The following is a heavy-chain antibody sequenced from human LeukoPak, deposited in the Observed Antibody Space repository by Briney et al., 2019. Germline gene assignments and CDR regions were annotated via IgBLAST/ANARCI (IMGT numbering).Heavy chain of an antibody. V-gene: IGHV3-23*01. CDR2: ISGSGGST. CDR3: AKVGGITMILRGHFDY. J-gene: IGHJ4*02. CDR1: GFIFSSYG. Sequence: PGGSLTLSCAASGFIFSSYGMSWVRQAPGKGLEWVSIISGSGGSTFYADSVKGRFTISRDNSKNTLYLQMNRLRAEDTAVYYCAKVGGITMILRGHFDYWGQGTLVTVSS. D-gene: IGHD3-22*01.